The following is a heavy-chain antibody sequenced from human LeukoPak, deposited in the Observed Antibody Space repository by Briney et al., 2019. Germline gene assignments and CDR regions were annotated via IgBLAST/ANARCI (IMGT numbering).Heavy chain of an antibody. V-gene: IGHV4-31*03. CDR2: IYYSGST. D-gene: IGHD5-12*01. CDR1: GGSISSGGYY. Sequence: SQTLSLTCTVSGGSISSGGYYWSWIRQHPGKGLEWIGYIYYSGSTYYNPSLKSRVTISVDTSKNQFSLKLSSVTAADTAVYYCIGHRKWGYGGYDTETFDHWGQGTLVTVSS. J-gene: IGHJ4*02. CDR3: IGHRKWGYGGYDTETFDH.